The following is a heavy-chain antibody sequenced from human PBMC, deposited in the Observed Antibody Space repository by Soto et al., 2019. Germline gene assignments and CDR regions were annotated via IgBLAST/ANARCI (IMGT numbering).Heavy chain of an antibody. CDR1: GGTFSSYA. D-gene: IGHD1-26*01. V-gene: IGHV1-69*12. CDR2: IIPIFGTA. CDR3: ASHTGSSPEGRYYYGMDV. J-gene: IGHJ6*02. Sequence: QVQLVQSGAEVKKPGSSVKVSCKASGGTFSSYAISWVRQAPGQGLEWMGGIIPIFGTADYAQTFQGRVTITADESTSTAYMELSRLRSEDTAVYYCASHTGSSPEGRYYYGMDVWGQGTTVTVSS.